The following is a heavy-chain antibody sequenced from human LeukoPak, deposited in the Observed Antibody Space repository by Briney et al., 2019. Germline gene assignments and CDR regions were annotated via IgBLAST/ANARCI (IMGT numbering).Heavy chain of an antibody. CDR3: ARQAYTYAPFDY. D-gene: IGHD5-18*01. V-gene: IGHV5-51*01. Sequence: GESLKISCVASGYSFTNYWIGWVRQMPGKGLEWMGIIYPGNSDIRISPSFQGQVTISADKSTSTAYLQWSSLKASDTAMYYCARQAYTYAPFDYWGQGTLVTVSS. CDR2: IYPGNSDI. CDR1: GYSFTNYW. J-gene: IGHJ4*02.